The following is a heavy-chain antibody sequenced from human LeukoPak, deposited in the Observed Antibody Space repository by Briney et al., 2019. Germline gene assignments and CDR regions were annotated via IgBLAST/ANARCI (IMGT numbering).Heavy chain of an antibody. Sequence: GGSLRLSCAASGFTFSSYGMHWVRQAPGKGLEWVAFIRYDGSNKYYADSVKGRFTISRDNSKNTPYLQMNSLRAEDTAVYYCARILQDYYDSSGRFDYWGQGTLVTVSS. J-gene: IGHJ4*02. CDR2: IRYDGSNK. V-gene: IGHV3-30*02. D-gene: IGHD3-22*01. CDR3: ARILQDYYDSSGRFDY. CDR1: GFTFSSYG.